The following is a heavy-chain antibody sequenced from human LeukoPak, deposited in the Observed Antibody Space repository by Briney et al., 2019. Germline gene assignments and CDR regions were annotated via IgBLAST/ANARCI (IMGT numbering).Heavy chain of an antibody. J-gene: IGHJ3*02. Sequence: SETLSLTCTVSGRSLDSGNFYWSWIRQPPGKGLEWIGYIYFSGNTYYNPSLKSRVTISLDMSNNQFSLKLSSVTAADTAVYYCDREIALAGSAFDIWGQGTMVAVSS. CDR2: IYFSGNT. D-gene: IGHD6-19*01. CDR1: GRSLDSGNFY. V-gene: IGHV4-30-4*08. CDR3: DREIALAGSAFDI.